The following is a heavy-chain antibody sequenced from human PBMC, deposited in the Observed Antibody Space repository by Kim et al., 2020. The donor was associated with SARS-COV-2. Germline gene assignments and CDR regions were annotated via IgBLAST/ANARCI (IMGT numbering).Heavy chain of an antibody. J-gene: IGHJ6*02. V-gene: IGHV3-21*01. CDR1: GFTFSSYS. Sequence: GGSLRLSCAASGFTFSSYSMNWVRQAPGKGLEWVSSIIGSSTYIYYADSVKGRFTISRDNAKNSLYLQMNSLRAEDTAVYYCARDTINTGYIRHNGMDVWGQGTTVTVSS. CDR3: ARDTINTGYIRHNGMDV. CDR2: IIGSSTYI. D-gene: IGHD1-1*01.